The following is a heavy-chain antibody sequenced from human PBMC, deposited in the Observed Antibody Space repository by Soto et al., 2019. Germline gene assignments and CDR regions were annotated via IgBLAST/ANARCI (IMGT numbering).Heavy chain of an antibody. V-gene: IGHV4-61*01. J-gene: IGHJ4*02. D-gene: IGHD1-26*01. CDR1: GGSVSSGSYY. CDR2: IYYSGST. Sequence: SETLSLTCTVSGGSVSSGSYYWSWIRQPPGKGLEWIGYIYYSGSTNYNPSRKSRVTISVDTSKNQFSLKLSSVTAADTAVYYCASILVGATTYYFDYWGQGTLVTVSS. CDR3: ASILVGATTYYFDY.